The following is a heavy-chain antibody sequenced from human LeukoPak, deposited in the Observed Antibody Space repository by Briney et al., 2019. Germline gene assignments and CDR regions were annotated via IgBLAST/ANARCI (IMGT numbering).Heavy chain of an antibody. Sequence: ESGPTPVHPTPALTLTCTLSGFSLSTSGVGVGWMRQPPVKALEWLALNNWNDDKGYIPSLKSRLTITKDTSKNQVVLTMTNMDPVDTATYYCAHVSPGYFDYWGQGTLVTVSS. V-gene: IGHV2-5*01. CDR2: NNWNDDK. CDR1: GFSLSTSGVG. J-gene: IGHJ4*02. CDR3: AHVSPGYFDY. D-gene: IGHD3-16*02.